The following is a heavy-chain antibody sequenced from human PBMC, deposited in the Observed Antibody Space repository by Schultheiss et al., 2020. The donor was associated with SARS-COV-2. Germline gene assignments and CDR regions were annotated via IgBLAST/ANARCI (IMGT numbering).Heavy chain of an antibody. CDR3: ARGMRQHSRLIDY. CDR1: GFTFSSYG. CDR2: IWYDGSNK. D-gene: IGHD6-13*01. J-gene: IGHJ4*02. Sequence: AGSLRLSCAASGFTFSSYGMHWVRQAPGKGLEWVAVIWYDGSNKYYADSVKGRFTISRDNSKNTLYLQMNSLRAEDTAVYYCARGMRQHSRLIDYWGQGTLVTVSS. V-gene: IGHV3-33*01.